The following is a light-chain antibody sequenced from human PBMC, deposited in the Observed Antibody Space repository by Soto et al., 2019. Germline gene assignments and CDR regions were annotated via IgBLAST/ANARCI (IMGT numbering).Light chain of an antibody. Sequence: EIVLTQSPGTLSLSPGERATLSCRASQSVSSSYLAWYQQKPGLAPRLLIYGASSRATGIPDRFSGSGSGTDFTLTISRLEPEDFAVYYCQQYGSPLTFGGGTKVDI. V-gene: IGKV3-20*01. CDR3: QQYGSPLT. CDR1: QSVSSSY. J-gene: IGKJ4*01. CDR2: GAS.